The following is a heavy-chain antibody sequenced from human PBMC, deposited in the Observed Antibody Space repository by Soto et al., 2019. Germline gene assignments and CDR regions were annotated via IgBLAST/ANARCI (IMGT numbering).Heavy chain of an antibody. CDR2: IIPIFGTA. D-gene: IGHD3-9*01. Sequence: SVKVSCKASGGTFSSYAISWVRQAPGQGLEWMGGIIPIFGTANYAQKFQGRVTITADESTSTAYMELSSLRSEDTAVYYCARSPDPFDWLSPPRPYYYYYGMDVWGQGTTVTVSS. CDR3: ARSPDPFDWLSPPRPYYYYYGMDV. CDR1: GGTFSSYA. J-gene: IGHJ6*02. V-gene: IGHV1-69*13.